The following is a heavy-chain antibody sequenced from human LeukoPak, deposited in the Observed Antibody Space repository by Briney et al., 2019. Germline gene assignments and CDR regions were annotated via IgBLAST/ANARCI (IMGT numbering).Heavy chain of an antibody. D-gene: IGHD5-12*01. CDR3: AREVPGYDPTFDY. J-gene: IGHJ4*02. V-gene: IGHV3-23*01. CDR1: GFKFNSYA. CDR2: ISGSGGST. Sequence: PGGSLRLSCAASGFKFNSYAMSWVRQAPGKGLEWVSTISGSGGSTYYADSLKGRFTISRDNSKNSLYLEMNSLRAEDTAIYYCAREVPGYDPTFDYWGQGTLVTVSS.